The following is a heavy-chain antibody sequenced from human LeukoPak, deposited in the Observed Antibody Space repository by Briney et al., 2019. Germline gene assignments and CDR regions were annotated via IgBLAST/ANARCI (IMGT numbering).Heavy chain of an antibody. Sequence: GGSLRLSCAASGFTFSSYWMSWVRQAPGKGLEGVANIKQDGSEKYCVDSVKGRFTISRDNAKNSLYLQMNSLRAEDTAVYYCARDLITMVRGGNYWGQGTLVTVSS. CDR2: IKQDGSEK. CDR1: GFTFSSYW. J-gene: IGHJ4*02. V-gene: IGHV3-7*01. CDR3: ARDLITMVRGGNY. D-gene: IGHD3-10*01.